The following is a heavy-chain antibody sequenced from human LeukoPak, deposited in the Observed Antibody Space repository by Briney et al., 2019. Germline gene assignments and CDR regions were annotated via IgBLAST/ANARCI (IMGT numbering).Heavy chain of an antibody. CDR3: AREYDILTGYYMSYFDY. D-gene: IGHD3-9*01. CDR2: IIPIFGTA. V-gene: IGHV1-69*06. J-gene: IGHJ4*02. CDR1: GGTFSSYA. Sequence: ASVKVSCKASGGTFSSYAISWVRQAPGQGLEWTGGIIPIFGTANYAQKFQGRVTITADKSTSTAYMELSSLRSEDTAVYYCAREYDILTGYYMSYFDYWGQGTLVTVSS.